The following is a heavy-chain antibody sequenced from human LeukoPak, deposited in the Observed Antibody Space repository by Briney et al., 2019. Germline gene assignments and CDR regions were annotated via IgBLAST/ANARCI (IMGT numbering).Heavy chain of an antibody. CDR2: ISHDGSNQ. J-gene: IGHJ4*02. CDR1: GFTFTYYA. Sequence: PWRSLRLSCAVSGFTFTYYAMHWVRQAPGKGLEWVAVISHDGSNQQYADSVRGQVTISRDNSKSTLYLQMASLRAGDTAVYYCARQGDTGSWYFDYWGQGTLVTVSS. CDR3: ARQGDTGSWYFDY. V-gene: IGHV3-30-3*01. D-gene: IGHD2-21*02.